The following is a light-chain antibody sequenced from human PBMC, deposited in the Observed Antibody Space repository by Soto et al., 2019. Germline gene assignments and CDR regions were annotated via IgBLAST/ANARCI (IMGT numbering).Light chain of an antibody. CDR2: KNN. Sequence: QSVLTHPPSASGTPGQRVTISCSGSSSNIGNNDVYCYQQFPGTAPKLVVYKNNKRPPGVPGRFSGSKSGPSASLALSGLRSEDEDYYYCAAWDDSLGDVFGTCTKVTVL. CDR3: AAWDDSLGDV. V-gene: IGLV1-47*01. J-gene: IGLJ1*01. CDR1: SSNIGNND.